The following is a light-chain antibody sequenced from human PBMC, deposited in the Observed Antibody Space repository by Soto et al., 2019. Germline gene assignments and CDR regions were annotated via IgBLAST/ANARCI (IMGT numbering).Light chain of an antibody. CDR2: KAS. Sequence: DIQMTQSPSTLSASVGDRVTITCRASQSISSWLAWYQQKPGKAPKLLIYKASSLESGVPSRFSGSGSGTEFTLTISSLQPDDFATYYCQQYNSYSPLMYTFGQGTKVDIK. CDR3: QQYNSYSPLMYT. J-gene: IGKJ2*01. CDR1: QSISSW. V-gene: IGKV1-5*03.